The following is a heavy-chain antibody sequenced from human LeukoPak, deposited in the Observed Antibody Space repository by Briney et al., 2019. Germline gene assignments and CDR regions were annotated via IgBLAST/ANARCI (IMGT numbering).Heavy chain of an antibody. J-gene: IGHJ4*02. D-gene: IGHD2-15*01. CDR1: GFTLSSYA. V-gene: IGHV3-23*01. CDR3: AKAPVTTCSGAYCYPFDY. Sequence: GGSLRLSCAASGFTLSSYAMSWVRQGPGKGLEWVSAISVSGNTYHADSVKGRFTISRDSYKNTLYLQMNSLRAEDAAVYYCAKAPVTTCSGAYCYPFDYWGQGTLVTVSS. CDR2: ISVSGNT.